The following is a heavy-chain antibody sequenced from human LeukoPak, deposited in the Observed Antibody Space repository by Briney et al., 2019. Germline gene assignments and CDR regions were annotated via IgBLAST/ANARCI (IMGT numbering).Heavy chain of an antibody. V-gene: IGHV1-69*04. CDR1: GYTFTGYY. J-gene: IGHJ4*02. D-gene: IGHD3-3*01. CDR3: ARDLSAWSGTKNFDY. Sequence: ASVKVSCKASGYTFTGYYMHWVRQAPGQGLEWMGRIIPILGIANYAQKFQGRVTITADKSTSTAYMELSSLRSEDTAVYYCARDLSAWSGTKNFDYWGQGTLVTVSS. CDR2: IIPILGIA.